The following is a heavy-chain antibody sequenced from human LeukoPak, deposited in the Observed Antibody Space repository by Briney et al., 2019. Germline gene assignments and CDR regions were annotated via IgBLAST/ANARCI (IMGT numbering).Heavy chain of an antibody. CDR1: GFTFTNYA. D-gene: IGHD5-24*01. CDR2: LTDSGGTT. Sequence: PGGSLRLSWVASGFTFTNYAMGWVRQAPGKRPEWVSSLTDSGGTTYYVDSVKGRFAISRDNSRNTLYLHMNSLRAEDTAVYYCAKKRDAFDIWGQGTVVTVSS. CDR3: AKKRDAFDI. V-gene: IGHV3-23*01. J-gene: IGHJ3*02.